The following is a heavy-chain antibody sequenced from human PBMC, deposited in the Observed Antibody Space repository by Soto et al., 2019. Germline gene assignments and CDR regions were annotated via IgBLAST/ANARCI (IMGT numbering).Heavy chain of an antibody. CDR2: LWYDGSNK. V-gene: IGHV3-33*01. CDR1: GFTFSSYG. D-gene: IGHD3-10*01. J-gene: IGHJ6*03. Sequence: PGGSLRLSCAASGFTFSSYGMHWVRQAPGKGLEWVAVLWYDGSNKYYADSVKGRFTISRDNSKNTLYLQMNSLRAEDTAVYYCARDRAGLWFGESIPWHYYYYMDVWGKGTTVTVSS. CDR3: ARDRAGLWFGESIPWHYYYYMDV.